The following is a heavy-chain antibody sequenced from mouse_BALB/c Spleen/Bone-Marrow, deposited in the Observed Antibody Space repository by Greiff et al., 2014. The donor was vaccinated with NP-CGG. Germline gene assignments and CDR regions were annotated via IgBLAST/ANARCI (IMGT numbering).Heavy chain of an antibody. V-gene: IGHV5-4*02. D-gene: IGHD1-1*02. Sequence: EVKVEESGGGFVKPGGSLKLSCAASGFTFSDFYMFWFRQTPEKRLEWVATISNGGTYTYYPDSVKGRFTISRDNAKNNLHLQTSSLKSEDTAMYYCARSGERYGAMDYWGQGTSVTVTS. CDR1: GFTFSDFY. J-gene: IGHJ4*01. CDR3: ARSGERYGAMDY. CDR2: ISNGGTYT.